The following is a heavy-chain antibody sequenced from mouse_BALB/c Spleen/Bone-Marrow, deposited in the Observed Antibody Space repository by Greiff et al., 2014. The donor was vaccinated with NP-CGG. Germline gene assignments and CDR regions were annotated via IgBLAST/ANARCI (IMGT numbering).Heavy chain of an antibody. Sequence: EVQVVESGGGLVQPGGSLRLSCATSGFTFTDYYMSWVRQPPGKALEWLGFIRNKANGYTTEYSASVKGRFTISRDNSQSILYLQVNTLRAEDSATYYCARDVGNYVRFAYWGQGTLVTVSA. CDR3: ARDVGNYVRFAY. J-gene: IGHJ3*01. V-gene: IGHV7-3*02. D-gene: IGHD2-1*01. CDR1: GFTFTDYY. CDR2: IRNKANGYTT.